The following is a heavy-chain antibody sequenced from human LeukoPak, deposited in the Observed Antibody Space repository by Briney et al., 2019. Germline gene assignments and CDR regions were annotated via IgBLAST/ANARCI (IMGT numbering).Heavy chain of an antibody. Sequence: SETLSLTCTDSGGSITSYYWSWIRQPPGKGLEWLGYVYSSGITNYNPSLKSRLTLSVDTSKNQFSLKLSSVTAADTAVYYCARSPTHPYYFHYWGQGTLVSVSS. J-gene: IGHJ4*02. CDR2: VYSSGIT. CDR1: GGSITSYY. V-gene: IGHV4-59*01. CDR3: ARSPTHPYYFHY.